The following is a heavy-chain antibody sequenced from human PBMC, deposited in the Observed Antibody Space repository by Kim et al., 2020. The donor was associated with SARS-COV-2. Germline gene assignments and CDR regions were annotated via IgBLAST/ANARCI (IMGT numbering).Heavy chain of an antibody. CDR3: ARVVYCSSTSCYTSLYYYYMDV. Sequence: SETLSLTCAVYGGSFSGYYWSWIRQPPGKGLEWIGEINHSGSTNYNPSLKSRVTISVDTSKNQFSLKLSSVTAADTAVYYCARVVYCSSTSCYTSLYYYYMDVWGKGTTVTVSS. CDR1: GGSFSGYY. J-gene: IGHJ6*03. CDR2: INHSGST. V-gene: IGHV4-34*01. D-gene: IGHD2-2*02.